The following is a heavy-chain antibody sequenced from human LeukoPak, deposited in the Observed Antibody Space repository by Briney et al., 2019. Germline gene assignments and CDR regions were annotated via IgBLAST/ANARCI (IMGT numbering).Heavy chain of an antibody. CDR1: GGSFSGYY. D-gene: IGHD3-10*01. J-gene: IGHJ4*02. V-gene: IGHV4-34*01. Sequence: SETLSLTCAVYGGSFSGYYWSWIRQPPGKGLEWIGEINHSGSTNYNPSLKSRVTISVDTSKNQFSLKLSSVTAADTAVYYCARHEASGSPYYFDYWGQGTLVTVSS. CDR2: INHSGST. CDR3: ARHEASGSPYYFDY.